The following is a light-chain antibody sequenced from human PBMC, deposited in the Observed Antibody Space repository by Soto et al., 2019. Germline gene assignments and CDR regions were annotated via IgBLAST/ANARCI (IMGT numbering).Light chain of an antibody. CDR1: QSVYTF. CDR2: DTS. Sequence: EIGLTQSPATLSLSPGERATLSCRASQSVYTFLAWYQQKPGRTPRLLTYDTSNRATGIPPRFSGSGSGTDFPLTISRLEPEDFAVYYCQVRTEWPPFMYSFGQGNKLEVK. CDR3: QVRTEWPPFMYS. V-gene: IGKV3-11*01. J-gene: IGKJ2*01.